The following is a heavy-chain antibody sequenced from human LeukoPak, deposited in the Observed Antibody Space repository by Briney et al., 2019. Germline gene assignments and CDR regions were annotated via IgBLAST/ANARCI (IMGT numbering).Heavy chain of an antibody. CDR1: GYTFTSYA. CDR2: INTNTGNP. J-gene: IGHJ5*02. CDR3: ARGASGYSYGYDWFDP. Sequence: ASVKVSCKASGYTFTSYAMNWVRQAPGQGLEWMGWINTNTGNPTYAQGFTGRFVFSLDTSVSMAYLQISSLKAEDTAVYYCARGASGYSYGYDWFDPWGQGTLVTVSS. V-gene: IGHV7-4-1*04. D-gene: IGHD5-18*01.